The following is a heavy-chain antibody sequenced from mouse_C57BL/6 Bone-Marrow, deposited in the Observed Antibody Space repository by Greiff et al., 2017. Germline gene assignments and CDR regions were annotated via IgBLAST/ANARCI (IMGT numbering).Heavy chain of an antibody. CDR3: ARAGGEIYYDYEGY. D-gene: IGHD2-4*01. CDR2: INPYNGGT. CDR1: GYTFTDYY. V-gene: IGHV1-19*01. J-gene: IGHJ2*01. Sequence: EVHLVESGPVLVKPGASVKMSCKASGYTFTDYYMNWVKQSHGKSLEWIGVINPYNGGTSYNQKFKGKATLTVDKSSSTAYMELNSLTSEDSAVYYCARAGGEIYYDYEGYWGQGTTLTVSS.